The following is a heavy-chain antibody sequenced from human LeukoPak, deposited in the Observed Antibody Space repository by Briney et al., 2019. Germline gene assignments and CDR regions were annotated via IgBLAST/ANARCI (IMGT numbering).Heavy chain of an antibody. V-gene: IGHV1-46*01. D-gene: IGHD3-22*01. CDR3: ARDRGMIVVAWDY. CDR2: ITPSSGTT. CDR1: GYTFTSYY. Sequence: GASVKVSCKASGYTFTSYYMHWVRHAPGQGLERMGIITPSSGTTNYAQKFQGRVTMTREASTSTVYMELSSLRSEDTAVYYCARDRGMIVVAWDYWGQGTLVTVSS. J-gene: IGHJ4*02.